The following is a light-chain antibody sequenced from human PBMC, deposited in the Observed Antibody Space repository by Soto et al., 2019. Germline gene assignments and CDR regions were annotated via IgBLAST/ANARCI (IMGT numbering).Light chain of an antibody. Sequence: EIVMTQSPATLSVSPGERAALSCWASQSVSSNLAWYQQKPGQPPRLLIYGASTRATGIPARFSGSGSGTEFTLTISSLQSEDFAVYYCQQYXNWPKTFGQGTKVDXK. J-gene: IGKJ1*01. CDR2: GAS. CDR1: QSVSSN. V-gene: IGKV3-15*01. CDR3: QQYXNWPKT.